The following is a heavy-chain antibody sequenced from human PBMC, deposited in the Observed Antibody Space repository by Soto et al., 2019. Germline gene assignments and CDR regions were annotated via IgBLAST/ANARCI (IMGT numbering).Heavy chain of an antibody. J-gene: IGHJ6*02. CDR3: AKVRIAAALYYYYGMDV. D-gene: IGHD6-13*01. Sequence: GSLRLSCAASGFTFSSYGMHWVRQAPGKGLEWVAVISYDGSNKYYADSVKGRFTISRDNSKNTLYLQMNSLRAEDTAVYYCAKVRIAAALYYYYGMDVWGQGTTVTVSS. V-gene: IGHV3-30*18. CDR2: ISYDGSNK. CDR1: GFTFSSYG.